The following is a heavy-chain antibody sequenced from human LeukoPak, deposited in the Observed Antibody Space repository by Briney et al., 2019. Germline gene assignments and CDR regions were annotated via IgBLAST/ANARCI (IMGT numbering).Heavy chain of an antibody. CDR1: GFTFSTYD. J-gene: IGHJ5*01. CDR3: ARGLTGGLDS. Sequence: GGSLRLSCAASGFTFSTYDMHWVRQATGNGLEWVSSIATTGDTYYQGSVKGRFTISRENAKNSLYLQMNSLRAGDTAVYYCARGLTGGLDSWGQGTLVTVSS. CDR2: IATTGDT. D-gene: IGHD1-26*01. V-gene: IGHV3-13*04.